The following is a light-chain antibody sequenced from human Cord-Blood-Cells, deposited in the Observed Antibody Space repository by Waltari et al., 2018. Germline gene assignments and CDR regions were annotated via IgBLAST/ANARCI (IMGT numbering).Light chain of an antibody. V-gene: IGKV1-5*03. CDR3: QQYNSPMYT. CDR2: KAS. J-gene: IGKJ2*01. Sequence: DIQMTQSPSTLYASVGDRVTITCRASQSISSWLAWYQQKPGKAPKLLIYKASSLESGVPSRFSGSGSGTEFTLTISSLQPDDFATYYCQQYNSPMYTFGQGTKLEIK. CDR1: QSISSW.